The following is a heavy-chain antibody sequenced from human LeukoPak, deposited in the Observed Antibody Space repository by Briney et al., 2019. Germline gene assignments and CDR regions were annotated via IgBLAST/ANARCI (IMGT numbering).Heavy chain of an antibody. Sequence: GGSLRVSCAAAGFTFNLYAMNWVRQAPGKGREWVSYINDDSSDIHYAGSVKGRFTISRDNARNTLYLQLSSLRAEDTAVYYCARDTFQPGLIDSWGQGTLVTVSP. CDR1: GFTFNLYA. CDR3: ARDTFQPGLIDS. D-gene: IGHD2-2*01. J-gene: IGHJ4*02. V-gene: IGHV3-21*05. CDR2: INDDSSDI.